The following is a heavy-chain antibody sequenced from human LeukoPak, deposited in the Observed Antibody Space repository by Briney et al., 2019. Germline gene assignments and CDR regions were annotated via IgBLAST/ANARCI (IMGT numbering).Heavy chain of an antibody. CDR2: ISSSSSYI. D-gene: IGHD3-22*01. CDR3: ARQWLGYYFDY. Sequence: GGSLRLSCTVSGFTVSSNSMSWVRQAPGKGLEWVSSISSSSSYIYYADSVKGRFTISRDNAKNSLYLQMNSLRAEDTAVYYCARQWLGYYFDYWGQGTLVTVSS. J-gene: IGHJ4*02. CDR1: GFTVSSNS. V-gene: IGHV3-21*01.